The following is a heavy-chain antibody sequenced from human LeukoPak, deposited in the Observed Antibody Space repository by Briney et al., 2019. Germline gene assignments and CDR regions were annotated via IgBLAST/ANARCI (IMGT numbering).Heavy chain of an antibody. CDR3: ARGLSPRINMVRGVRPPFRGVFDY. CDR2: INHSGST. J-gene: IGHJ4*02. Sequence: SETPSLTCAVYGGSFSGYYWSWIRQPPGKGLEWIGEINHSGSTNYNPSLKSRVTISVDTSKNQFSLKLSSVTAADTAVYYCARGLSPRINMVRGVRPPFRGVFDYWGQGTLVTVSS. D-gene: IGHD3-10*01. V-gene: IGHV4-34*01. CDR1: GGSFSGYY.